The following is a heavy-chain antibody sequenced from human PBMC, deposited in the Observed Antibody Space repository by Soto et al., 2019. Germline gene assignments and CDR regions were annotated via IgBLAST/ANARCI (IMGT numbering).Heavy chain of an antibody. CDR1: GDSFTTYW. J-gene: IGHJ5*02. D-gene: IGHD2-2*01. CDR2: IDPSDAYT. CDR3: ARDPRLVPASRGGVFDP. Sequence: LGESLKISCEDSGDSFTTYWIAWVRQMPGKGLEWMGRIDPSDAYTNYSPSFQGHVTISADKSISTAYLQWSSLRPEDTAIYYCARDPRLVPASRGGVFDPWGRGTLVTVSS. V-gene: IGHV5-10-1*01.